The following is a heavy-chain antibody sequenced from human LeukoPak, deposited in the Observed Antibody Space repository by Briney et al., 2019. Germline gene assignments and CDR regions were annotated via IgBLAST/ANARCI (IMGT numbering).Heavy chain of an antibody. D-gene: IGHD3-10*01. V-gene: IGHV3-7*03. J-gene: IGHJ4*02. Sequence: GGSMRPSSAASGFISSSYWMTWDRQAPGKWLEWVANIKPHGTEKYHVDSVKGPFTISRDNAKNSLYLQMNSLRVEDTAVYYCARDRSGWQIGSGSFDYWGQGTLVTVSS. CDR2: IKPHGTEK. CDR1: GFISSSYW. CDR3: ARDRSGWQIGSGSFDY.